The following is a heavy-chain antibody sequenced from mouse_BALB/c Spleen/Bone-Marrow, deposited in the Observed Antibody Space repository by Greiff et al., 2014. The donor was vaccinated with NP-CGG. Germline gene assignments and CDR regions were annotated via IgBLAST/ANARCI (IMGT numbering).Heavy chain of an antibody. CDR3: TRPSFYYGSSYWYFDV. D-gene: IGHD1-1*01. J-gene: IGHJ1*01. CDR1: GFNIKDTY. V-gene: IGHV14-3*02. Sequence: EVQLQQSGSELVKPGASVKLSCAASGFNIKDTYMHWVKQRPEQGLEWIGRIDPANGDTKYDPKFQGKATITADTSSNTAYLQLSSLTSEDTAVYYCTRPSFYYGSSYWYFDVWGAGTTVTVPS. CDR2: IDPANGDT.